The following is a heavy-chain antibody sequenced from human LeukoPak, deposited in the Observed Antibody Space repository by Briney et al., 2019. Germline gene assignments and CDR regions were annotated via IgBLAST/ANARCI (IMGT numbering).Heavy chain of an antibody. CDR3: AREEGATQDAN. D-gene: IGHD1-26*01. CDR2: VYHTGGT. Sequence: SETLSLTCTVSGFSISSGYYWAWIRQPPGEGLEWIGSVYHTGGTYYNPSLKSRVTISVDTSRNQFSLRLSSVTAADTAVYYCAREEGATQDANWGQGTLVLVSS. J-gene: IGHJ4*02. CDR1: GFSISSGYY. V-gene: IGHV4-38-2*02.